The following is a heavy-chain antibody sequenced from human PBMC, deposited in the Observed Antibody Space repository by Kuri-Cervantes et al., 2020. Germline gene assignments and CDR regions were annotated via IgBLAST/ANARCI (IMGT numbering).Heavy chain of an antibody. D-gene: IGHD3-22*01. CDR1: GFMFNSYA. J-gene: IGHJ4*02. CDR3: TKDQRFYYESSGYYFDY. CDR2: ISSDGNND. V-gene: IGHV3-30-3*01. Sequence: LSLTCAASGFMFNSYAPHWVRQAPGKGLEWVAAISSDGNNDFYADSVKGRFSISRDKSKYTVYLQMNSLRAEDTAVYYCTKDQRFYYESSGYYFDYWGQGALVTVS.